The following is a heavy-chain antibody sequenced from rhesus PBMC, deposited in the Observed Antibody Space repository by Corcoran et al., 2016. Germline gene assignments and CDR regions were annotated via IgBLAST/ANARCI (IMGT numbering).Heavy chain of an antibody. V-gene: IGHV4S10*01. J-gene: IGHJ3*01. CDR3: ARDRYSGYSYGAFDF. CDR2: IYGSSTNT. CDR1: GGSIRDSYR. D-gene: IGHD5-24*01. Sequence: QVQLQESGPGVVKPSETLSLTCAVSGGSIRDSYRWSWHRNPPAKGLEWIGYIYGSSTNTNYNPSLKSRVTISKDTSKNQFSLKLSSVTAADTAVYYCARDRYSGYSYGAFDFWGQGLRVTVSS.